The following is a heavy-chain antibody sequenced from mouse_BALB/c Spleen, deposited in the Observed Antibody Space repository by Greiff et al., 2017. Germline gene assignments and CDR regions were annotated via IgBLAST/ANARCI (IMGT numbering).Heavy chain of an antibody. CDR2: ISSGGSYT. CDR3: ARPFDGHYFDY. D-gene: IGHD1-2*01. CDR1: GFTFSSYG. Sequence: DVQLVESGGDLVKPGGSLKLSCAASGFTFSSYGMSWVRQTPDKRLEWVATISSGGSYTYYPDSVKGRFTISRDNAKNTLYLQMSSLKSEDTAMYYCARPFDGHYFDYWGQGTTLTVSS. J-gene: IGHJ2*01. V-gene: IGHV5-6*01.